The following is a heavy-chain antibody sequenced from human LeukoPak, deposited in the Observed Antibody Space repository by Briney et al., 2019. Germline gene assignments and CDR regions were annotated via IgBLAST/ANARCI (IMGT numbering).Heavy chain of an antibody. CDR2: ISWNSGNI. Sequence: GGSLRLSCTASGFTFEDYGMHWVREVPGKGLEWVSGISWNSGNIGYADSVKGRFTISRDNSKNTLYLQMNSLRAEDTAVYYCAKAQLAYYYDSSGMGYWGQGTLVTVSS. V-gene: IGHV3-9*01. D-gene: IGHD3-22*01. J-gene: IGHJ4*02. CDR3: AKAQLAYYYDSSGMGY. CDR1: GFTFEDYG.